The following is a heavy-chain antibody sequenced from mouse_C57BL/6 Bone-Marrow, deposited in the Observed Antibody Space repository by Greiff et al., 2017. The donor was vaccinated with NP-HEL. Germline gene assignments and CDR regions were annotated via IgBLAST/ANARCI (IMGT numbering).Heavy chain of an antibody. J-gene: IGHJ3*01. D-gene: IGHD2-4*01. Sequence: VQLQQSGAELVRPGASVKLSCKASGFNFKDDYMHWVKQRPEQGLEWIGWIDPENGDTEYASKFQGKATITADTSSNTAYRQLSSLTSEDTAVYYCTTYYDYDWFAYWGQGTLVTVSA. CDR1: GFNFKDDY. CDR3: TTYYDYDWFAY. CDR2: IDPENGDT. V-gene: IGHV14-4*01.